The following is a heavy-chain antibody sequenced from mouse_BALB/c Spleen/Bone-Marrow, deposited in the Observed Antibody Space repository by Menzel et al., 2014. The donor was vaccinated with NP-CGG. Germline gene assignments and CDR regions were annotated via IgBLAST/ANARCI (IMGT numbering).Heavy chain of an antibody. CDR2: INPDSSTI. D-gene: IGHD1-1*01. CDR1: GFDFSRYW. CDR3: ARLDSYGYLNY. V-gene: IGHV4-1*02. Sequence: EVKLVESGGGLVQPGGSLKPSCAASGFDFSRYWMSWVRQAPGKGLEWIGEINPDSSTINYTPSLKDKFIISRDNAKNTLFLRLNKVRSEDTALYYCARLDSYGYLNYWGQGTTRTVSS. J-gene: IGHJ2*01.